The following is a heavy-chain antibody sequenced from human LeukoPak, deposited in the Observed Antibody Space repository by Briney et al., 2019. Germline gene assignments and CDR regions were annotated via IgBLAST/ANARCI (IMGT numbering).Heavy chain of an antibody. V-gene: IGHV4-39*01. CDR1: GGSISSSSYY. Sequence: SETLSLTCTVSGGSISSSSYYWGWIRQPPGKGLEWIGTIYYSGSTYYNASLKSRATISVDTSKNQFSLKLSSVSAADTAVYYCARLPAALNWFDPWGQGTLVTVSS. CDR3: ARLPAALNWFDP. D-gene: IGHD2-2*01. CDR2: IYYSGST. J-gene: IGHJ5*02.